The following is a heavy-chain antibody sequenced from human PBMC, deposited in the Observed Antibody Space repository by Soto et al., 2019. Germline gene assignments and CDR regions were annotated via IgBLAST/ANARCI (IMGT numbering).Heavy chain of an antibody. CDR1: GGSISSSSYY. CDR3: ARPNGSGTYAKNPRGYYYGMDV. J-gene: IGHJ6*02. D-gene: IGHD3-10*01. Sequence: SETLSLTCTVSGGSISSSSYYWGWIRKPPGKGLEWIGSIYYSGSTYYNPSLKSRVTISVDTSKNQFSLKLSSVTAADTAVYYCARPNGSGTYAKNPRGYYYGMDVWGQGTTVTVSS. CDR2: IYYSGST. V-gene: IGHV4-39*01.